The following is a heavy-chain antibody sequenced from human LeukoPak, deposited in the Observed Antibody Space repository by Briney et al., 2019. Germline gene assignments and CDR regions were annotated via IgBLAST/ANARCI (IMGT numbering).Heavy chain of an antibody. D-gene: IGHD1-26*01. Sequence: GGSLRLSCAASGFTLSSYGMSWVRQAPGKGLEGVSAISGSGGSTYYADSVKGRFTISRDNSKNTLYLQMNSLRAEDTAVYYCAKDFWGATSGIDYWGQGTLVTVSS. CDR2: ISGSGGST. V-gene: IGHV3-23*01. J-gene: IGHJ4*02. CDR3: AKDFWGATSGIDY. CDR1: GFTLSSYG.